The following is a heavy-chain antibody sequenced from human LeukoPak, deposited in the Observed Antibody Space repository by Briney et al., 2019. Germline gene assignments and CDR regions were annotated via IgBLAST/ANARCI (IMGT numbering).Heavy chain of an antibody. D-gene: IGHD6-19*01. Sequence: PSETLSLTCAVYGGSFSGYYWSWIRQPPGKGLEWIGEINHSGSTNYNPSLKSRVTISVDTSKNQFSLKLSSVTAADTAVYYCARGPSSGWYRPFDSWGQGTLVTVSS. CDR3: ARGPSSGWYRPFDS. V-gene: IGHV4-34*01. J-gene: IGHJ4*02. CDR1: GGSFSGYY. CDR2: INHSGST.